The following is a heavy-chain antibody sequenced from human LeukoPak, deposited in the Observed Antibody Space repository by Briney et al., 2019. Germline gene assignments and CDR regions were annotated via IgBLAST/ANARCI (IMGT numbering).Heavy chain of an antibody. J-gene: IGHJ4*02. V-gene: IGHV3-30*04. CDR1: GFTFSSYA. CDR2: ISYDGSNK. Sequence: PGGSLRLSCAASGFTFSSYAMHWVRQAPGKGLEWVAVISYDGSNKYCADSVKGRFTISRDNSKNTLYLQMNSLRAEDTAVYYCARDGSLYSSGWLGGDYWGQGTLVTVSS. CDR3: ARDGSLYSSGWLGGDY. D-gene: IGHD6-19*01.